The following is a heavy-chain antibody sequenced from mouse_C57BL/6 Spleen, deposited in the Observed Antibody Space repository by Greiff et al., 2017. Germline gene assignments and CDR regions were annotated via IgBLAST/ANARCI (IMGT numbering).Heavy chain of an antibody. CDR3: TRDGAHYYGSSAYYAMDY. CDR1: GFTFSSYA. Sequence: DVKLVESGEGLVKPGGSLKLSCTASGFTFSSYAMSWVRQTPEKRLEWVAYISSGGGYIYYADTVKGRFTISRDNARNTLYLQMSSLKSEDTAMYYCTRDGAHYYGSSAYYAMDYWGQGTSVTVSS. D-gene: IGHD1-1*01. V-gene: IGHV5-9-1*02. CDR2: ISSGGGYI. J-gene: IGHJ4*01.